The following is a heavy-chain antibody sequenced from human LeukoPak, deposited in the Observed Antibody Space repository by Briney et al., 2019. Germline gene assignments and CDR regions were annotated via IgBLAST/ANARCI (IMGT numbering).Heavy chain of an antibody. V-gene: IGHV1-8*01. CDR1: GYPFTTWE. CDR3: ARGPRNDP. CDR2: VHPNGGNT. D-gene: IGHD1-14*01. J-gene: IGHJ5*02. Sequence: ASVKVSCKTSGYPFTTWEINWVRQAAGQGLEWMGWVHPNGGNTAYAQKFQGRVTMTRDTSISTAYMELSGLTSDDAAVYFCARGPRNDPWGQGTLVTVSS.